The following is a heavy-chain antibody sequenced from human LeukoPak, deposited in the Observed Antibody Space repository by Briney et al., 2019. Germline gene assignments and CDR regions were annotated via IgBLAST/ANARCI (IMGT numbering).Heavy chain of an antibody. CDR1: GFSFSDST. Sequence: GGSLRLSCVASGFSFSDSTMSWVRQAAGRGLEWVAKMKEDGSDENYVDSVRGRFTISRDNARNSLHLQMKSLRAEDTAVYFCARGGAGGGYFPTWGQGILVIVSS. CDR3: ARGGAGGGYFPT. CDR2: MKEDGSDE. D-gene: IGHD3-16*01. V-gene: IGHV3-7*03. J-gene: IGHJ1*01.